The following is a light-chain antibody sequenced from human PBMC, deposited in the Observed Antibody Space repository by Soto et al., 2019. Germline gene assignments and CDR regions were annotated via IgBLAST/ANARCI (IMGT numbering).Light chain of an antibody. V-gene: IGLV2-8*01. Sequence: QSALTQPPSASGSPGQSVTISCAGTSSDVGGYKYVSWYQQHPGKAPKLIIYEVDKRPSGVPDRFSGSKSGNTASLTVSGLQAEDEADYYCSSYAGSNIPLYVFGNGTKVTVL. CDR2: EVD. CDR1: SSDVGGYKY. J-gene: IGLJ1*01. CDR3: SSYAGSNIPLYV.